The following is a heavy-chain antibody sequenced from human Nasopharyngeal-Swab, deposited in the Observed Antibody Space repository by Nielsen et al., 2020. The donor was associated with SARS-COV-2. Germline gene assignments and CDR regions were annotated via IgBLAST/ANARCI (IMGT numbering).Heavy chain of an antibody. CDR2: INHSGST. D-gene: IGHD1-26*01. Sequence: SETLSLTCAVYGGSFSGYYWSWIRQPPGKGLEWIGEINHSGSTNYNPSLKSRVTISVDKSKNQFSLKLSSVTAADTAIYYCAANGYYSIDYWGQGTLVTVSS. J-gene: IGHJ4*02. CDR3: AANGYYSIDY. CDR1: GGSFSGYY. V-gene: IGHV4-34*01.